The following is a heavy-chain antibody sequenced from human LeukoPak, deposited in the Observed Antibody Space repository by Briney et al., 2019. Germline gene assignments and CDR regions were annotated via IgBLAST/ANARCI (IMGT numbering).Heavy chain of an antibody. CDR2: INHSGST. Sequence: SETLSLTCAVYGRSFGGYYWSWSRHHPRKGMEWIGEINHSGSTNYNPSLKSRVTISVDTSKNQFSLKLSSVTAADTAVYYCARRVATRPHFDYWGQGTLVTVSS. J-gene: IGHJ4*02. V-gene: IGHV4-34*01. CDR1: GRSFGGYY. D-gene: IGHD5-12*01. CDR3: ARRVATRPHFDY.